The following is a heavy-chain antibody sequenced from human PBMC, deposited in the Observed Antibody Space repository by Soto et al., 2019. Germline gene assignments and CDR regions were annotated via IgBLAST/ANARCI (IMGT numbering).Heavy chain of an antibody. CDR1: GYSFTRYY. D-gene: IGHD1-26*01. CDR2: ISAYNGNT. CDR3: ASGWQWDFLSDY. V-gene: IGHV1-18*01. J-gene: IGHJ4*02. Sequence: QVQLVQSGAEVKKPGASVKVSCKASGYSFTRYYINWVRQAPGQGLEWMGWISAYNGNTHYEEKLQGRVTLTTDTSTSTAYMELRSLRSDDTAVYCCASGWQWDFLSDYWGQGTLVTVSS.